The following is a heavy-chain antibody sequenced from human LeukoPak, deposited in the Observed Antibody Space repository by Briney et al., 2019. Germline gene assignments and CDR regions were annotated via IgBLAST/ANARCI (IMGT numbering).Heavy chain of an antibody. CDR2: ISGYNGNT. V-gene: IGHV1-18*01. CDR1: GYTFTSYG. D-gene: IGHD4-17*01. CDR3: ASIYGDRINWFDP. Sequence: ASVKVSCKASGYTFTSYGISWVRQAPGQGLEWMGWISGYNGNTNYAQNLQGRVTMTTDTSTSTVYMELSSLRSEDTAVYYCASIYGDRINWFDPWGQGTLVTVSS. J-gene: IGHJ5*02.